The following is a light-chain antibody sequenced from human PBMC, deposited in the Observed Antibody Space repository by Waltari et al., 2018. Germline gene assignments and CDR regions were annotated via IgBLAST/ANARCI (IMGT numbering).Light chain of an antibody. CDR2: AGS. Sequence: DIQMTQSPSSLSASVGDRVTITCRASQSISSYLNWYQQKPGKAPKLLINAGSSLQSGVPSRFSGSGSGTDFTLTITSRQPEDFATYDCQESYSTPVTFGPGTKVAIK. V-gene: IGKV1-39*01. J-gene: IGKJ3*01. CDR3: QESYSTPVT. CDR1: QSISSY.